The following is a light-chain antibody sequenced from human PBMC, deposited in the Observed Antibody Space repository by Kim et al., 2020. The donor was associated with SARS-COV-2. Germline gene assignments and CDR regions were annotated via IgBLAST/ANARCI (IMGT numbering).Light chain of an antibody. V-gene: IGLV3-1*01. CDR1: KLGDKY. CDR2: QDN. Sequence: SYELTRPPSVSVSPGQTASITCSGDKLGDKYACWYQQKPGQSPVLVIYQDNKRPSGIPERFSGSNSGNTATLTISGTQAVDEADYYCQAWDSSTAVFGGG. J-gene: IGLJ2*01. CDR3: QAWDSSTAV.